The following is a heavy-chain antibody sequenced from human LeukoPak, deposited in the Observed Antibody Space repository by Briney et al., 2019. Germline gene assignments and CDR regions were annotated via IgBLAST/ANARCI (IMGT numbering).Heavy chain of an antibody. CDR3: AKEPTAFLTPTGIDY. Sequence: GGSLRLSCAAPGFTFSSYAMNWVRQAPGKGLEWVSAISGSGGSTYYADSVKGRFTISRDNSKNTLYLQMFSLRAEDTAVYYCAKEPTAFLTPTGIDYWGQGTLVTVSS. CDR2: ISGSGGST. J-gene: IGHJ4*02. CDR1: GFTFSSYA. D-gene: IGHD1-1*01. V-gene: IGHV3-23*01.